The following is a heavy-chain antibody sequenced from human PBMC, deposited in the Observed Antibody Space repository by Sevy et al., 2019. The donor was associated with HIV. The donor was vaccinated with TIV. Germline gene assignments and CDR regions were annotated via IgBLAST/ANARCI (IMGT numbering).Heavy chain of an antibody. D-gene: IGHD1-1*01. Sequence: GSLRLSCAASGFTFSSYWMSWVRQAPGKGLEWVANIKQDGSEKYYVDSVKGRFTISRDNAKNSLYLQMNSLRAEDTAVYYCARDQGLEPRTDYYYYYGMDVWGQGTTVTAS. CDR2: IKQDGSEK. J-gene: IGHJ6*02. CDR3: ARDQGLEPRTDYYYYYGMDV. V-gene: IGHV3-7*01. CDR1: GFTFSSYW.